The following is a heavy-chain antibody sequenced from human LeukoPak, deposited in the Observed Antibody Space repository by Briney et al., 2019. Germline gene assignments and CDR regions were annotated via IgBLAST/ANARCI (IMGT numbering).Heavy chain of an antibody. Sequence: SETLSLTCTVSGGSISSYYWSWIRQPPGKGLEWIGYIYYSGSTNCNPSLKSRVTISVDTSKNQFSLKLSSVTAADTAVYYCARDYGSGSQPFDYWGQGTLVTVSS. CDR1: GGSISSYY. V-gene: IGHV4-59*01. CDR2: IYYSGST. CDR3: ARDYGSGSQPFDY. D-gene: IGHD3-10*01. J-gene: IGHJ4*02.